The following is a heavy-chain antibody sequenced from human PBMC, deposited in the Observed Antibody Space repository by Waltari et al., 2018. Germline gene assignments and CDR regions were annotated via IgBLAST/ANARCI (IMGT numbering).Heavy chain of an antibody. CDR1: GYTFTGYY. D-gene: IGHD6-13*01. CDR2: INPNSGGT. J-gene: IGHJ6*02. V-gene: IGHV1-2*06. CDR3: ARDLFPSQQLAYYGMDV. Sequence: QVQLVQSGAEVKKPGASVKVSCKASGYTFTGYYMHWVRQAPGQGLEWMGRINPNSGGTNYAQKFQGRVTMTRDTSISTAYMELSRLRSDDTAVYYCARDLFPSQQLAYYGMDVWGQGTTVTVSS.